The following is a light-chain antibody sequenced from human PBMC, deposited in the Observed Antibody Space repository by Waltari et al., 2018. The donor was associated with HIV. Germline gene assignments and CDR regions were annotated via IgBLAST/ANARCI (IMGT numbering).Light chain of an antibody. J-gene: IGKJ2*01. CDR1: QDVNSY. CDR3: QQRSNWPPT. CDR2: DAS. V-gene: IGKV3-11*01. Sequence: IVLTQSPATLSSSPGERATLSCRASQDVNSYLGWYQQKPGQAPRLLIYDASRRATGIPARFSGSGSGKNFTLTISSLEPEDFVFYYCQQRSNWPPTFGQGTKVEIK.